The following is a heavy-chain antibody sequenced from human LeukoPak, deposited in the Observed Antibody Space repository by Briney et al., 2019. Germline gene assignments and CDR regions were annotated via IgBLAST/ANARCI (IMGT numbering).Heavy chain of an antibody. Sequence: ASVKVSCKVSGYTFTGYYLHWVRQAPGQGLEWMGIINPSGSSATYAQKFQGRVTITRDTSTSTLYMELSSLRSEDTAVYYCAGVRDYDILSGAGAFDIWGQGTMVSVSS. D-gene: IGHD3-9*01. CDR3: AGVRDYDILSGAGAFDI. CDR1: GYTFTGYY. J-gene: IGHJ3*02. V-gene: IGHV1-46*01. CDR2: INPSGSSA.